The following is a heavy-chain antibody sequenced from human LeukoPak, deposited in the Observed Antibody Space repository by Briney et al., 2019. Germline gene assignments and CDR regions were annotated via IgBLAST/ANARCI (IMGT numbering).Heavy chain of an antibody. D-gene: IGHD3-10*01. J-gene: IGHJ3*02. V-gene: IGHV1-69*04. Sequence: GASVKVSCKASGGTFSSYAISWVRQAPGQGLEWMGRVIPILGIANYAQKFQGRVTITADKSTSTAYMELSSLRSEDTAVYYCARPRLDYITMVRGVTPVAFDIWGQGTMVTVSS. CDR3: ARPRLDYITMVRGVTPVAFDI. CDR1: GGTFSSYA. CDR2: VIPILGIA.